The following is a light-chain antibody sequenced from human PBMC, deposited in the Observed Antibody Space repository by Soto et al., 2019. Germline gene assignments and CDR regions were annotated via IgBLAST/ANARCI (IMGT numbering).Light chain of an antibody. CDR3: QSYDSSRNVV. J-gene: IGLJ2*01. Sequence: QAVVTQPHSVSGAPGQWVTLSSTGDSSNIGAGYNVHWYQQFPGAAPKLLIYGNNNRPSGVPDRFSGSKSDTSASLAITGLQAEHEADYYCQSYDSSRNVVFGGGTKLTVL. CDR1: SSNIGAGYN. V-gene: IGLV1-40*01. CDR2: GNN.